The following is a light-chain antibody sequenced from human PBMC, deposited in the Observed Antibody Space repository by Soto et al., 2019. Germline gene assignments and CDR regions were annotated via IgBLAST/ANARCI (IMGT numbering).Light chain of an antibody. CDR2: DND. J-gene: IGLJ2*01. V-gene: IGLV1-51*01. Sequence: QSVLTQPPSVSAAPGQKVSISCSGSSSNIGNNDVSWYQQLPGTAPKLLIYDNDKRPSGIPDRFSGSKSGTSATLGITGLQAGDEAVYYCGTWDSSLTVAVFGGGTKLTVL. CDR3: GTWDSSLTVAV. CDR1: SSNIGNND.